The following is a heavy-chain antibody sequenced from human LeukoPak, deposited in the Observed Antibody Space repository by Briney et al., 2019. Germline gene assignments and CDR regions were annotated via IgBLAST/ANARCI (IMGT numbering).Heavy chain of an antibody. CDR2: INEDETQK. J-gene: IGHJ5*02. V-gene: IGHV3-7*01. Sequence: GGSLRLSCAASGITFSRSWMTWVRQAPGKGLEWVANINEDETQKYYVDSVKGRFRISRDNAETSVYLHMDSLSADDSGPHYIPTSYRFWGWSDSWGQGTLVTVSS. CDR1: GITFSRSW. CDR3: PTSYRFWGWSDS. D-gene: IGHD3-16*01.